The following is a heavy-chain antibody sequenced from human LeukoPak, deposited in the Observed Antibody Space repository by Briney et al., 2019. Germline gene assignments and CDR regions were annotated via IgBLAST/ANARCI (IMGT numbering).Heavy chain of an antibody. V-gene: IGHV4-59*01. D-gene: IGHD2-15*01. CDR3: ARGFCSSGHCYRTFFDY. Sequence: SETLSLTCTVSSGSISNYYWSWIRQSPGKGLEWIGYIYYTGSTNYNPSLKNRVTILVDTSNNQFSLKLSSVTEADTAVYYCARGFCSSGHCYRTFFDYWGQGTLVTVSS. CDR2: IYYTGST. J-gene: IGHJ4*02. CDR1: SGSISNYY.